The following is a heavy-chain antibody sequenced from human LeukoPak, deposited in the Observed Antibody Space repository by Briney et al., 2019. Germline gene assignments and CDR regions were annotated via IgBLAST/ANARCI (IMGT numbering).Heavy chain of an antibody. Sequence: SETLSLTCTVSGVSISSYYWSWIRQPAGKGLEWIGGINTSGSTNYKSSLKRRVTMSVDTSKNQFSLKLNSVTAADTAVYYCARDVYYCGSGSYFLDYWGQGTLVTVSS. CDR1: GVSISSYY. J-gene: IGHJ4*02. CDR3: ARDVYYCGSGSYFLDY. CDR2: INTSGST. V-gene: IGHV4-4*07. D-gene: IGHD3-10*01.